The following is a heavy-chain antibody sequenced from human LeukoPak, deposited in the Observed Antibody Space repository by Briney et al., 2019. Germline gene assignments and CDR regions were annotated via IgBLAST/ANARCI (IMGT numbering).Heavy chain of an antibody. J-gene: IGHJ6*03. CDR2: ISSSSTFI. D-gene: IGHD6-13*01. V-gene: IGHV3-21*01. CDR1: GFTFSSYS. Sequence: PGGSLRLSCAASGFTFSSYSMNWVRQAPGKGLEWVSSISSSSTFIYYADSLKGRFTISRDNAKNSLYLQMNSLRAEDTAVYYCARDGAAVTERRLYYYYMDVWGKGTTVTVSS. CDR3: ARDGAAVTERRLYYYYMDV.